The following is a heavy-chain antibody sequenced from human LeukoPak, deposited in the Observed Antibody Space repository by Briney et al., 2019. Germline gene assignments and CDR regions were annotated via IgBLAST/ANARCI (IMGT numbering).Heavy chain of an antibody. CDR1: GFTFSSYW. CDR3: ARSNQADDY. J-gene: IGHJ4*02. D-gene: IGHD1-14*01. Sequence: GGSLRLSCTASGFTFSSYWMHWVRQVPGKGLVWVSRINPGGSSTAYADSVKGRFTISRDNAENTLYLQMDSLRAEDTAVYYCARSNQADDYWGQGTLVTVSS. V-gene: IGHV3-74*01. CDR2: INPGGSST.